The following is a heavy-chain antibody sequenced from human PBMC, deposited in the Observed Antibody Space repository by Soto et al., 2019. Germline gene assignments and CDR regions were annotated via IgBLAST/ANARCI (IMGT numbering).Heavy chain of an antibody. Sequence: ASVKVSCKASGYTFTGYYMHWVRQAPGQGLEWMGWINPNSGGTNYAQKFQGWVTMTRDTSISTAYMELSRLRSDDTAVYYCARVGRLVTAINYFDYWGQGTLVTVSS. V-gene: IGHV1-2*04. CDR1: GYTFTGYY. D-gene: IGHD2-21*02. CDR3: ARVGRLVTAINYFDY. CDR2: INPNSGGT. J-gene: IGHJ4*02.